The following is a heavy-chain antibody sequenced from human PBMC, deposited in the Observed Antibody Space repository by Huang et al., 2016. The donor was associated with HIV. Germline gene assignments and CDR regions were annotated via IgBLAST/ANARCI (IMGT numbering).Heavy chain of an antibody. V-gene: IGHV1-18*01. D-gene: IGHD3-10*01. CDR1: GYTFFTYS. CDR2: VSTYKDHT. Sequence: QVQLVQSGPEMKKPGASVNVSCKASGYTFFTYSISWVRQSPGQGLEWMGWVSTYKDHTNYAQKFQGRLTLTTDVSTSSAYMELKNLRSDDTAVYYCARFRGPQVTLNWLDPWGQGTLVTVSS. CDR3: ARFRGPQVTLNWLDP. J-gene: IGHJ5*02.